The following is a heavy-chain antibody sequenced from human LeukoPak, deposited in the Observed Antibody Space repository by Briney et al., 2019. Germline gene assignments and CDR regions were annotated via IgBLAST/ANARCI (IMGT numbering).Heavy chain of an antibody. CDR1: GYSFTSYW. CDR3: ARQGDGYSYATDY. CDR2: FYPGDSTI. V-gene: IGHV5-51*01. J-gene: IGHJ4*01. D-gene: IGHD5-24*01. Sequence: GESLKISCKASGYSFTSYWIGWVRQMPGKGPEWMGIFYPGDSTIRYSPTFQGQVTISADKSISTAYLQWTGLKASDTAMYYCARQGDGYSYATDYWGHGTLVTVSS.